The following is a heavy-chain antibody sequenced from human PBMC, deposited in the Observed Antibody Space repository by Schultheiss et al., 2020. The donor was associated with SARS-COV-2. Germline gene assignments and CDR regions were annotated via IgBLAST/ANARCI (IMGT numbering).Heavy chain of an antibody. J-gene: IGHJ5*02. V-gene: IGHV3-23*01. CDR3: ARVTGDGVYWFDP. Sequence: GGSLRLSCAASGFTFSSYAMSWVRQAPGKGLEWVSAISGSGGSTYYADSVKGRFTISRDNAKNSLYLQMNSLRAEDTAVYYCARVTGDGVYWFDPWGQGTLVTVSS. CDR2: ISGSGGST. CDR1: GFTFSSYA. D-gene: IGHD3-9*01.